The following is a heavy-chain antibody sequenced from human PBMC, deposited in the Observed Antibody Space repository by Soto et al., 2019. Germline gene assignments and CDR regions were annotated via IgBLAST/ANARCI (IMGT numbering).Heavy chain of an antibody. Sequence: PWETLSLTCTVSGGSISSYYWSWIRQPPGKGLEWIGYIYYSGSTNYNPSLKSRVTISVDTSKNQFSLKLSSVTAADTAVYYCARDLLLGGYEGWFDPWGQGTLVTVSS. CDR2: IYYSGST. V-gene: IGHV4-59*01. D-gene: IGHD5-12*01. CDR3: ARDLLLGGYEGWFDP. J-gene: IGHJ5*02. CDR1: GGSISSYY.